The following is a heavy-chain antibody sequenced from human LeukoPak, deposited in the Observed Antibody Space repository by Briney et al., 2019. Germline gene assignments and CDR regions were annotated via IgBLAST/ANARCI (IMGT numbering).Heavy chain of an antibody. CDR3: ARGPVGARDFDY. D-gene: IGHD1-26*01. V-gene: IGHV4-34*01. J-gene: IGHJ4*02. Sequence: SETLSLTYAVYGGSFSGYYWSWIRQPPGKGLEWIGEINHSGSTNYNPSLKSRVTISVDTSKNQFSLKLSSVTAADTAVYYCARGPVGARDFDYWGQGTLVTVSS. CDR1: GGSFSGYY. CDR2: INHSGST.